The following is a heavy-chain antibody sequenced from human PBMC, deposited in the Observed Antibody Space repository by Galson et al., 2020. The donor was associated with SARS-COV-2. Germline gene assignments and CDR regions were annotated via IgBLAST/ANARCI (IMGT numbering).Heavy chain of an antibody. CDR3: ARDPINIAVAGTSDY. V-gene: IGHV3-33*01. J-gene: IGHJ4*02. Sequence: GGSLRLSCAASAFTFSSYGMHWVRQPPGKGREWVAAIWYDVSNKYYADSVKGRFTISRDNSKNTLYLQMNSLRAEDTAVYYCARDPINIAVAGTSDYWGQGTLVTVSS. CDR1: AFTFSSYG. D-gene: IGHD6-19*01. CDR2: IWYDVSNK.